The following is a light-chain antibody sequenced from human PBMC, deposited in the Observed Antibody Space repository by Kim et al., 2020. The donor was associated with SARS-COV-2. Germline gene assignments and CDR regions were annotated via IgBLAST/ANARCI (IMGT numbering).Light chain of an antibody. V-gene: IGKV3-20*01. CDR3: QLYGSSPLYT. CDR1: QSVSSTS. CDR2: AAS. J-gene: IGKJ2*01. Sequence: EIVLTQSPGTLSLSPGERGTLSCRASQSVSSTSLAWYQQKPGQAPRLLMYAASSRATGIPDRFSGSGSGTDFTLTISRLEPEDFAVYYCQLYGSSPLYTFGQGTKLEI.